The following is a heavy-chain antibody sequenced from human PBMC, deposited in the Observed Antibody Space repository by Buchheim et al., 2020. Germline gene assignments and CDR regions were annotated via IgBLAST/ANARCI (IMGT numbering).Heavy chain of an antibody. Sequence: QVQLVESGGGVVQPGGSLRLSCAASGFTFSTYAIHWVRQAPGKGLQWVAVIWHDGSNKYYADSVKGRFTISRDNSKNALFLQRNGLTADDMAVYCCARLRSGMDVWGQGTT. V-gene: IGHV3-33*01. CDR1: GFTFSTYA. CDR3: ARLRSGMDV. CDR2: IWHDGSNK. J-gene: IGHJ6*02.